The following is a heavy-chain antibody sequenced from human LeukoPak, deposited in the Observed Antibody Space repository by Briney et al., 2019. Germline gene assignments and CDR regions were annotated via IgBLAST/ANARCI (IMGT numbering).Heavy chain of an antibody. CDR3: ARGDFWSGYYSDN. D-gene: IGHD3-3*01. CDR1: GGSISSGNYY. Sequence: SQTLSLTCTVSGGSISSGNYYWSWIRQPAGKGLEWIGRIYTSGSTKYNPSLKSRVTISVDTSKNQITLKLSSVTAADTAVYYCARGDFWSGYYSDNWGQGTLVTVSS. V-gene: IGHV4-61*02. CDR2: IYTSGST. J-gene: IGHJ4*02.